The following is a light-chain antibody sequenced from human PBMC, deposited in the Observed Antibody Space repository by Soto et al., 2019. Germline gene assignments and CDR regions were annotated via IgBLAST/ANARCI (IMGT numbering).Light chain of an antibody. J-gene: IGKJ5*01. V-gene: IGKV3-20*01. CDR3: QQYGSSPPIT. CDR1: QSVSSSY. Sequence: EIVLTQSPGTLSLSPGERATLSCRASQSVSSSYLAWYQQTPGQAPRLLIYGASSRATGIPDRFSGSGSGTDFTLTISRLEPEDFALYYCQQYGSSPPITFGQGTRLEIK. CDR2: GAS.